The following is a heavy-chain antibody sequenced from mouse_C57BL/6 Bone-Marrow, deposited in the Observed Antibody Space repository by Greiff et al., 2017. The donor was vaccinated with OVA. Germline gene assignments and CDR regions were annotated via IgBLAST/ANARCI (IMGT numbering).Heavy chain of an antibody. CDR3: TSPFPEPKDY. J-gene: IGHJ4*01. V-gene: IGHV1-15*01. Sequence: QVQLQQSGAELVRPGASVTLSCKASGYTFTDYEMHWVKQTPVHGLEWIGAIDPETGGTAYNQKFKGKAILTADKSSSTANMELLSLTSEVSAVYYCTSPFPEPKDYWGQGTSVTVSS. CDR1: GYTFTDYE. CDR2: IDPETGGT.